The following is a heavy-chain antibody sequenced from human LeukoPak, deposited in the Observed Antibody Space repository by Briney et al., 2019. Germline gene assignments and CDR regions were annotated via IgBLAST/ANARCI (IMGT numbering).Heavy chain of an antibody. J-gene: IGHJ4*02. Sequence: ASVKVSCKASGYTFTNYGINWVRQAPGQGLEWMGWISAYNGNTNYAQKFQGRVTMTRNTSISTAYMELSSLRSEDTAVYYCARGARTTVVTPYYWGQGTLVTVSS. D-gene: IGHD4-23*01. CDR2: ISAYNGNT. CDR1: GYTFTNYG. V-gene: IGHV1-18*01. CDR3: ARGARTTVVTPYY.